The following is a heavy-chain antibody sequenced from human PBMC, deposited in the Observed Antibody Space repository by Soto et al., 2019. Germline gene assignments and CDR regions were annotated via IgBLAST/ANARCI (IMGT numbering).Heavy chain of an antibody. V-gene: IGHV4-59*08. CDR1: GGSISSYY. CDR3: ARQLGYCSGGSCYSFDY. CDR2: IYYSGST. Sequence: SETLSLTCTVAGGSISSYYWSWIRQPPGKGLEWIGYIYYSGSTNYNPSLKSRVTISVDTSKNQFSLKLSSVTAADTAVYYCARQLGYCSGGSCYSFDYWGQGTLVTV. D-gene: IGHD2-15*01. J-gene: IGHJ4*02.